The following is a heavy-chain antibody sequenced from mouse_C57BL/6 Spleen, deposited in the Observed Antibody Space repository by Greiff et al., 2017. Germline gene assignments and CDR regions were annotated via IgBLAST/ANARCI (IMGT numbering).Heavy chain of an antibody. CDR3: ARRDYYCSSRYVDY. J-gene: IGHJ2*01. Sequence: QVQLQQSGPELVKPGASVKISCKASGYAFSSYWMNWVKQRPGKGLEWIGRIYPGDGDTNYNGKFKGKATLTADKSSSTAYMQLSSLTSEDSAVYFCARRDYYCSSRYVDYWGQGTTLTVSS. CDR1: GYAFSSYW. D-gene: IGHD1-1*01. CDR2: IYPGDGDT. V-gene: IGHV1-82*01.